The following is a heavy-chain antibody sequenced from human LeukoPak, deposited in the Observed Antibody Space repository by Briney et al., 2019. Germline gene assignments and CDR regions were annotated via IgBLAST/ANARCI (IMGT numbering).Heavy chain of an antibody. J-gene: IGHJ4*02. D-gene: IGHD6-13*01. CDR2: IYTSGST. V-gene: IGHV4-4*07. CDR3: ARHGLAAAHFDY. Sequence: PSETLSLTCTVSGGSISSYYWSWIRQPPGKGLEWIGRIYTSGSTNYNPSLKSRVTMSVDTSRNQFSLKLSSVTAADTAVYYCARHGLAAAHFDYWGQGTLVTVSS. CDR1: GGSISSYY.